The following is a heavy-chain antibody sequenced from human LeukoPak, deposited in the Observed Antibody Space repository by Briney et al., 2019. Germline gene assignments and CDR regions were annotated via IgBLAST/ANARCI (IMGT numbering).Heavy chain of an antibody. V-gene: IGHV1-46*01. CDR3: ARRAGAVSGSSYYSYYYYLDV. Sequence: GASVKVSCKASGYTFTTQYIHWVRQAPGQGLEWMGWINPNSGGTNYAQKFQGRVTITADKSTSTAYMELSSLRSEDTAVYYCARRAGAVSGSSYYSYYYYLDVWGKGTTVTVSS. CDR2: INPNSGGT. CDR1: GYTFTTQY. D-gene: IGHD6-19*01. J-gene: IGHJ6*03.